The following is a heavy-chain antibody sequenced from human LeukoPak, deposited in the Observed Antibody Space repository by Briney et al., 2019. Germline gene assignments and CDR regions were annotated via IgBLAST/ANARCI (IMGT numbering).Heavy chain of an antibody. CDR1: GFTFSNAW. CDR3: TTGSGYSYGYSY. V-gene: IGHV3-15*01. D-gene: IGHD5-18*01. Sequence: GGSLRLSCAASGFTFSNAWMSWVRQAPGKGLEWVGRIKSKTDGGTTDYAAPVKGRFTISRDDSKNTLYLQMNSLKTEDTAVYYCTTGSGYSYGYSYWGQGTLVTVSS. CDR2: IKSKTDGGTT. J-gene: IGHJ4*02.